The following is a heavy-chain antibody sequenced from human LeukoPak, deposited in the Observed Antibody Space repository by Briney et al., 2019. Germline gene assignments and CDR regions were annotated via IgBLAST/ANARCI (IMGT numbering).Heavy chain of an antibody. D-gene: IGHD1-26*01. Sequence: GGSLRLSCEASGFTFSSYWMSWVRQAPGKGLEWVANIKQDGSEKYYVDSVKGRFTISRDNAKNSLYLQMNSRRAEDTAVYYCASDKIVGATKFDYWGQGTLVTVSS. J-gene: IGHJ4*02. CDR1: GFTFSSYW. V-gene: IGHV3-7*01. CDR3: ASDKIVGATKFDY. CDR2: IKQDGSEK.